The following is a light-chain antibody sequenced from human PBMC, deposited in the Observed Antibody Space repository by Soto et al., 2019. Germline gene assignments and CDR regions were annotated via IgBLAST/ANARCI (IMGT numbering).Light chain of an antibody. CDR2: GAS. V-gene: IGKV3-20*01. J-gene: IGKJ5*01. Sequence: EVVLTPSPGTLSLSPVERATLSCRASQSVGSTYLAWYQRKPGQAPRLLIYGASSRATGIPDRFSGSGSGTEFTLTISSLRSEDSAIYYCQQYGSSPPITFGQGTRLEIK. CDR1: QSVGSTY. CDR3: QQYGSSPPIT.